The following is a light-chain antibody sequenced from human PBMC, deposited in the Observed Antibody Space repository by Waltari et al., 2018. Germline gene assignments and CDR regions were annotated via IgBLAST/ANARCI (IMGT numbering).Light chain of an antibody. CDR3: QTGGHGTWV. CDR2: VNSDGSH. V-gene: IGLV4-69*01. CDR1: SGHSSNV. J-gene: IGLJ3*02. Sequence: QLVLTQSPSASASLGASVKLTCTLSSGHSSNVIAWLQQQPEKGPRYLMKVNSDGSHSKGDGIPARFSGSSSGTERYLTISSLQSEDEADYYCQTGGHGTWVFGGGTKLTVL.